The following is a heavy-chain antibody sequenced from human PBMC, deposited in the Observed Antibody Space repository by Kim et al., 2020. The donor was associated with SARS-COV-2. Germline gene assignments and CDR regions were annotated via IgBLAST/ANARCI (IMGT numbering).Heavy chain of an antibody. CDR2: IYPRDSDT. CDR1: GYSFTFYW. Sequence: GESLKISCQASGYSFTFYWIAWVRQMPGKGLEWMGVIYPRDSDTRYGPSFQGQVTISADKSINTAYLQWSSLKASDTAMYYCARQDGSGSYYFDYWGQGTLVTVSS. J-gene: IGHJ4*01. CDR3: ARQDGSGSYYFDY. D-gene: IGHD3-10*01. V-gene: IGHV5-51*01.